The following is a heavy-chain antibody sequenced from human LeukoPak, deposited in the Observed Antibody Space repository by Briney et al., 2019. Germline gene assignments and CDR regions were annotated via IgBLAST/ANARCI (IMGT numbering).Heavy chain of an antibody. Sequence: GGSLRLSCAGSGLTFSNHAMTWVRQAPGKGLEYVAESSGSGRDTYYADSVQGRFTISRDNSKNTLYLQMNSLRAEDTAVYYCAKDFSAAGNYFDYWGQGTLVTVSS. V-gene: IGHV3-23*01. CDR1: GLTFSNHA. D-gene: IGHD6-13*01. J-gene: IGHJ4*02. CDR3: AKDFSAAGNYFDY. CDR2: SSGSGRDT.